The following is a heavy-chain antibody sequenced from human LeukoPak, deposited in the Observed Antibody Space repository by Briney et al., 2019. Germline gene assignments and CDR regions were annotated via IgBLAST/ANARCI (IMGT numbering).Heavy chain of an antibody. CDR3: ANTLRIDGDPTFDY. CDR1: GGTFSSYA. CDR2: IIPILGIA. J-gene: IGHJ4*02. D-gene: IGHD4-17*01. V-gene: IGHV1-69*04. Sequence: ASVKVSCKASGGTFSSYAISWVRQAPGQGLEWMGRIIPILGIANYAQKFQGRVTITADKSTSTAYMELSSLRSEDTAVYYCANTLRIDGDPTFDYWGQGTLVTVSS.